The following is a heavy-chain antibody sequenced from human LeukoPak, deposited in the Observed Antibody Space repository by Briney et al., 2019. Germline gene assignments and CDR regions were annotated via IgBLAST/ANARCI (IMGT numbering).Heavy chain of an antibody. CDR1: GFNFSNYW. CDR2: IKQDGSEK. J-gene: IGHJ4*02. D-gene: IGHD2-2*02. Sequence: GGSLRLSCAASGFNFSNYWMTWVRQAPGKGLEWVANIKQDGSEKYYVDSVEGRFTISRDNTKNSMYLQMNSLRSEDTAVFYCARASYLQSLDFWGQGTLVTVSS. V-gene: IGHV3-7*01. CDR3: ARASYLQSLDF.